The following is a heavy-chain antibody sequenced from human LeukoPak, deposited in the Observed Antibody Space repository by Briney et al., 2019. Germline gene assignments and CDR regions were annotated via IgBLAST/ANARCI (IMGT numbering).Heavy chain of an antibody. D-gene: IGHD3-10*01. CDR3: ARNHQRGVTQLDY. V-gene: IGHV3-23*01. J-gene: IGHJ4*02. Sequence: GGSLRLSCTASGFTFSSYAMNWVRQAPGKGLEWVSGIGAGGTFTYYADSVKGRFTIFRDNSRNTLYLQMNSLRADDTAVYYCARNHQRGVTQLDYWGQGTLVTVSS. CDR2: IGAGGTFT. CDR1: GFTFSSYA.